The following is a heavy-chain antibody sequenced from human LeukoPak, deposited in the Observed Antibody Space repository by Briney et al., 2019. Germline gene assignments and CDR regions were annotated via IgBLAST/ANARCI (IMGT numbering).Heavy chain of an antibody. D-gene: IGHD6-6*01. Sequence: PGGSLRLSCAASGFTFSDYYMSWIRQAPGKGLEWVSYISSSGSTIYYADSVKGRFTISRDNAKNSLYLQMNSLRAEDTAVYYCATIQQGIAARPGAFDIWGQGTMVTVSS. CDR1: GFTFSDYY. CDR2: ISSSGSTI. V-gene: IGHV3-11*04. J-gene: IGHJ3*02. CDR3: ATIQQGIAARPGAFDI.